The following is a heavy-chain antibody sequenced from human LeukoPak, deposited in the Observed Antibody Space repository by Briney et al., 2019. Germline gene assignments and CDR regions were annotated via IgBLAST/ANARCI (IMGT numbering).Heavy chain of an antibody. CDR1: GGSISSSSYY. CDR3: ARVLTTVTTYYYYYMDV. Sequence: KPSETLSLTCTVSGGSISSSSYYWGWIRQPPGKGLEWIGSIYYSGSTYYNPSLKSRVTISVDTSKNQFSLKLSSVTAADTAVYYRARVLTTVTTYYYYYMDVWGKGTTVTVSS. D-gene: IGHD4-17*01. V-gene: IGHV4-39*07. J-gene: IGHJ6*03. CDR2: IYYSGST.